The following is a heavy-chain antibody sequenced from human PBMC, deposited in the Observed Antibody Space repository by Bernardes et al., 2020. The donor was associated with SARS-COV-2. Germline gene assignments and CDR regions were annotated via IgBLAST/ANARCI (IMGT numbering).Heavy chain of an antibody. CDR2: ISGSGGST. D-gene: IGHD1-26*01. Sequence: GGSLRLSCAASGFTFSSYAMSWVRQAPGKGLEWVSAISGSGGSTYYADSVKGRFTISRDNSKNTLYLQMNSLRAEDTAVYYCAKGFRYRYSGSYHAFDIWGQGTMVTVSS. J-gene: IGHJ3*02. CDR3: AKGFRYRYSGSYHAFDI. V-gene: IGHV3-23*01. CDR1: GFTFSSYA.